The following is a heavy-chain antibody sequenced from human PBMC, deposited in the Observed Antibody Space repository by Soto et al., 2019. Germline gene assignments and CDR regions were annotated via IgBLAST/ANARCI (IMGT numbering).Heavy chain of an antibody. D-gene: IGHD1-1*01. CDR2: ISAHNGNT. Sequence: VHLVQSGAEVRKPGASVKVSCKGSGYTFTTYGITWVRQAPGQGLEWMGWISAHNGNTNYAQKLQGRVTVTRDTSTSTAYMELRNLRSDDTAVYYCARGRYGDYWGQGALVTVSS. CDR1: GYTFTTYG. J-gene: IGHJ4*02. V-gene: IGHV1-18*01. CDR3: ARGRYGDY.